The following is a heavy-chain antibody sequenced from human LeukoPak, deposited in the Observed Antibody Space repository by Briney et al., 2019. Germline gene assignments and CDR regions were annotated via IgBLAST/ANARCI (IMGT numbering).Heavy chain of an antibody. J-gene: IGHJ4*02. Sequence: GGSLRLSCAASGFTFSSYGMHWVRQAPGKGLEWVAVIWYDGSNKYYADSVKGRFTISRDNSKNTLYLQMNSLRAEDTAVYYCARISGYCSSTSCPLGYWGQGTLVTVSS. D-gene: IGHD2-2*01. V-gene: IGHV3-33*01. CDR2: IWYDGSNK. CDR1: GFTFSSYG. CDR3: ARISGYCSSTSCPLGY.